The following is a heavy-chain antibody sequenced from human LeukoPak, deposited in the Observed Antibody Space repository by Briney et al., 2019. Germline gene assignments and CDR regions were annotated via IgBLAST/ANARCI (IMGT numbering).Heavy chain of an antibody. J-gene: IGHJ4*02. CDR2: IYYNGST. D-gene: IGHD6-6*01. Sequence: SQTLSLTCTVSGGSISSGGYYWTWIRQHPEKGLEWIGYIYYNGSTYYNPSLKSRITISADTSKNQFSLKVSSVTAADTAVYYCARGSSSSSPNFDYWGQGTLVTVSS. V-gene: IGHV4-31*03. CDR3: ARGSSSSSPNFDY. CDR1: GGSISSGGYY.